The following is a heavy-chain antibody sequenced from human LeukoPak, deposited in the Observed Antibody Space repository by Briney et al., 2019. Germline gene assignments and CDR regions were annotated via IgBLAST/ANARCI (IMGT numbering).Heavy chain of an antibody. Sequence: GGSLRLSCAASGFNFRSYAMSWVRQAPGKGLEWVSAISGSGGSTYYADSVKGRFTISRDNSKNTLYLQMNRLRAEDTAVYYCAKRQLPSIAVADLGFDYWGQGTLVTVSS. CDR2: ISGSGGST. CDR1: GFNFRSYA. CDR3: AKRQLPSIAVADLGFDY. D-gene: IGHD6-19*01. V-gene: IGHV3-23*01. J-gene: IGHJ4*02.